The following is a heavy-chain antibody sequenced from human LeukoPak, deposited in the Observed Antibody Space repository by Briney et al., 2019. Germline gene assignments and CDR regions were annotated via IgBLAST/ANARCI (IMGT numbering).Heavy chain of an antibody. J-gene: IGHJ4*02. V-gene: IGHV1-18*01. D-gene: IGHD3-9*01. CDR1: GYTFTSYG. CDR3: ARDRNDILTGYYFPPGDFDY. Sequence: ASVKVSCKASGYTFTSYGISWVRQAPGQGLEWMGWISAYNGNTNYAQKLQGRVTMTTDPSTSTAYMELRSLRSDDTAVYSCARDRNDILTGYYFPPGDFDYWGQGTLVTVSS. CDR2: ISAYNGNT.